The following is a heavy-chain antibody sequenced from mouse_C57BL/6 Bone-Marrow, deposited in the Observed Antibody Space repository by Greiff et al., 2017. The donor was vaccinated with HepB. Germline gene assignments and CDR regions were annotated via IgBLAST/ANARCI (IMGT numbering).Heavy chain of an antibody. Sequence: VKLQESGAELVKPGASVKLSCKASGYTFTSYWMHWVKQRPGQGLEWIGMIHPNSGSTNYNEKFKSKATLTVDKSSSTAYMQLSSLTSEDSAVYYCARSSSGKMDYWGQGTSVTVSS. D-gene: IGHD1-1*01. CDR1: GYTFTSYW. CDR2: IHPNSGST. V-gene: IGHV1-64*01. CDR3: ARSSSGKMDY. J-gene: IGHJ4*01.